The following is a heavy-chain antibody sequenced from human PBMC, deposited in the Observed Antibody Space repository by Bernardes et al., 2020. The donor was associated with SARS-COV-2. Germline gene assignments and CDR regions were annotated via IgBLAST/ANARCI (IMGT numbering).Heavy chain of an antibody. V-gene: IGHV3-15*01. D-gene: IGHD1-26*01. CDR3: TTEEPLAQVGATKPDY. CDR1: GFTFSNAW. CDR2: IKSKTDGGTT. Sequence: GGSLSLSCAASGFTFSNAWMSWVRQAPGKGLEWVGRIKSKTDGGTTDYAAPVKGRFTISRDDSKNTLYLQMNSLKTEDTAVYYCTTEEPLAQVGATKPDYWGQGTLVTVSS. J-gene: IGHJ4*02.